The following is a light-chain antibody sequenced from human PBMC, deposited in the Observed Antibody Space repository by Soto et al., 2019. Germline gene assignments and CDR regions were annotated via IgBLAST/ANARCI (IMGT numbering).Light chain of an antibody. Sequence: QSVLTQPASVSGSPGQSITISCTGTSNDIGSYNYVSWYQQHPGKAPKLMIYEVTNRPSGVSDRFSGSKSGNTASLTISGLLAEDEADYYCSSYTSSSTYVFGTGTKVTVL. CDR2: EVT. V-gene: IGLV2-14*01. J-gene: IGLJ1*01. CDR1: SNDIGSYNY. CDR3: SSYTSSSTYV.